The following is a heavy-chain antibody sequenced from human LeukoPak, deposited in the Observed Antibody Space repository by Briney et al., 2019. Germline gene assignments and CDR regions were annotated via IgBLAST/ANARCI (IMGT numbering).Heavy chain of an antibody. CDR3: ARRRGSGSYDY. D-gene: IGHD3-10*01. CDR1: GXTXXGYW. V-gene: IGHV3-7*01. Sequence: GGSLRLSCAASGXTXXGYWMTWVRQAPXXXXXXVANIKQDGSEKYYVDSVKGRFTISRDNAKNSLYLQMNSLRAEDTAVYYCARRRGSGSYDYWGQGTLVTVSS. J-gene: IGHJ4*02. CDR2: IKQDGSEK.